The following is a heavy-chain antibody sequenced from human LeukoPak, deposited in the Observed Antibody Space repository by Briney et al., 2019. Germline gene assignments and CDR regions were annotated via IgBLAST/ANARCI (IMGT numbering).Heavy chain of an antibody. D-gene: IGHD2-21*02. V-gene: IGHV1-2*02. Sequence: ASVKVSCKASGYTFTGYYMHWVRQAPGQGLEWMGWINPNSGVTNYAQKFQGRVTVTRDTSISTAYMELSRLTSDDTAVYYCAREGEGVVTAIDYWGQGTLVTVSS. CDR1: GYTFTGYY. J-gene: IGHJ4*01. CDR3: AREGEGVVTAIDY. CDR2: INPNSGVT.